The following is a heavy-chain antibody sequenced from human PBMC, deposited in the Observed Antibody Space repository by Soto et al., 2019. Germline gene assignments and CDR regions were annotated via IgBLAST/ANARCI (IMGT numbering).Heavy chain of an antibody. CDR2: MSYTGST. Sequence: PSETLSLTCTVSGDSISGDGYYWGWIRQPPGKGLEWIGSMSYTGSTYYNPSLKRRVHISVDTTKNQFSLKLISVTAADTAVFYCARHLLRHPFGRAIVTAFDFWGQGTLVTVSS. CDR1: GDSISGDGYY. J-gene: IGHJ4*02. CDR3: ARHLLRHPFGRAIVTAFDF. D-gene: IGHD3-16*02. V-gene: IGHV4-39*01.